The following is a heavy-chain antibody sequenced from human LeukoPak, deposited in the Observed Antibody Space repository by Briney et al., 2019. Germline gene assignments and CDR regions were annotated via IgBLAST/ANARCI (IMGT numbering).Heavy chain of an antibody. CDR1: GSTFTGHY. Sequence: ASVKVSCKASGSTFTGHYMHWVRQAPGQGLEWMGWINPNSGGTDYAQKFQGRVTMTRDTSLSTAYMELSRLRSDDTAVYYCTRATSVVVPAADHYYCGMDVWGQGTTVTVSS. J-gene: IGHJ6*02. CDR3: TRATSVVVPAADHYYCGMDV. D-gene: IGHD2-2*01. CDR2: INPNSGGT. V-gene: IGHV1-2*02.